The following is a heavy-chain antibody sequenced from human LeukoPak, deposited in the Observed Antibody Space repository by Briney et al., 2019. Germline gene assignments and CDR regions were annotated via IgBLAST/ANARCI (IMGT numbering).Heavy chain of an antibody. CDR2: INEYGSST. CDR3: ARDAPGNTALDY. D-gene: IGHD5-18*01. J-gene: IGHJ4*02. CDR1: GFTFISYL. Sequence: PGGSLRLSCAASGFTFISYLMHWVRQAPGKGLVWVSRINEYGSSTDFADSVKGRFTISRDNAKNTLYLQMNSLRAEDTAVYYCARDAPGNTALDYWGQGTLVTVSS. V-gene: IGHV3-74*01.